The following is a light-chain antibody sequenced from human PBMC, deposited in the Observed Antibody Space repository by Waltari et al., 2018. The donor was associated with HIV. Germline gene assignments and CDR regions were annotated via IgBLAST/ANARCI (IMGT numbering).Light chain of an antibody. V-gene: IGLV3-1*01. CDR2: QDS. CDR1: QLGDKF. J-gene: IGLJ2*01. CDR3: QAWDRSVV. Sequence: SYELTRPPSVSVSPGQTASITCSGDQLGDKFVCWYQQRPGQPPVLVMYQDSKRPAGVPERFSGSNAGNTATLTITGTQSMDEADYYCQAWDRSVVFGGGTKLTVL.